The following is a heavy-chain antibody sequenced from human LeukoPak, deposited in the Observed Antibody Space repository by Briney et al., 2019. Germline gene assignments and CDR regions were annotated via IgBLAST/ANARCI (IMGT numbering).Heavy chain of an antibody. V-gene: IGHV4-61*02. CDR2: IYTSGST. J-gene: IGHJ4*02. D-gene: IGHD1-26*01. CDR1: GGSISSGSYY. Sequence: KSSETLSLTCTVSGGSISSGSYYWSWIRQPAGKGLEWIGRIYTSGSTNYNPSLKSRVTISVDTSKNQFSLNLSSVTAADTAVYYCARDPGGRNLDYWGQGTLVTVSS. CDR3: ARDPGGRNLDY.